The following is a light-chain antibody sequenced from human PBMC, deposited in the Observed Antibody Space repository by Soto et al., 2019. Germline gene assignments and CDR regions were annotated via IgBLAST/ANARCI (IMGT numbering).Light chain of an antibody. V-gene: IGLV2-23*01. Sequence: SALTQPASVSGSPGQSITISCAGTSSDVGSYNLVSWYQQHPGKAPKLMIYEGSKRPSGVSNRFSGSKSGNTASLTISGLQAEDEADYYCWSYSGSSTPYVFGTGTKVTVL. CDR2: EGS. CDR1: SSDVGSYNL. CDR3: WSYSGSSTPYV. J-gene: IGLJ1*01.